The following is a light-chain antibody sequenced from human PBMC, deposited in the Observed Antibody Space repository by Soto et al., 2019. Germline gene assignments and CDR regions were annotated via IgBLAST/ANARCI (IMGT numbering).Light chain of an antibody. CDR1: SSNIGAGYD. Sequence: QSVLTQPPSVSGAPGQRVTISCTGSSSNIGAGYDVHWYQQVPGTAPKLLIYGNTNRPSGVPDRFSGSKSGTSASLAITGVQAEDEADYYCQSYDSTLSTVFGAGTQLTVL. J-gene: IGLJ7*01. CDR2: GNT. V-gene: IGLV1-40*01. CDR3: QSYDSTLSTV.